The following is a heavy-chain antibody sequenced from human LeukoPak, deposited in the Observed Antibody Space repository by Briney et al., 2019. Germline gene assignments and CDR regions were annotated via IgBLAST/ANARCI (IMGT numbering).Heavy chain of an antibody. CDR2: INHSGST. D-gene: IGHD6-19*01. J-gene: IGHJ3*01. CDR1: GGSFSGYY. Sequence: SETLSLTCAVYGGSFSGYYWSWIRQPPGKGLEWIGEINHSGSTNYNPSLKSRVTISVDTSKNQFSLTLRSVTAADTAVYYCARETEKQWQYWGQGTMATVSS. CDR3: ARETEKQWQY. V-gene: IGHV4-34*01.